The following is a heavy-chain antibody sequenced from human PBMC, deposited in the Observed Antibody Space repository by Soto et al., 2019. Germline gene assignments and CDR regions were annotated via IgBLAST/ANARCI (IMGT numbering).Heavy chain of an antibody. CDR1: GDSISSYY. CDR2: IYYSGST. J-gene: IGHJ6*01. V-gene: IGHV4-59*01. D-gene: IGHD4-4*01. CDR3: ARGYRYYDYGMDV. Sequence: QVQLQEAGPGLVKPSETLSLICTVSGDSISSYYWGWIRQPPGKGLEWIGYIYYSGSTNYNPSLKSRVTISVDTLKNQFSLNLSSVTAADTAVYYCARGYRYYDYGMDVW.